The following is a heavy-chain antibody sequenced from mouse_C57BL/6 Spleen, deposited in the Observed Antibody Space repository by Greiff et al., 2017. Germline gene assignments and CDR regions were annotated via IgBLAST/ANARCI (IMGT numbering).Heavy chain of an antibody. CDR3: ARDSPYYFDY. CDR2: IYPSDSET. J-gene: IGHJ2*01. Sequence: QVQLKQPGAELVRPGSSVKLSCKASGYTFTSYWMEWVKQRPGQGLEWIGNIYPSDSETHYNQKFKDKATLTVDKASSTAYMQLSSLTSEDSAVYYCARDSPYYFDYWGQGTTLTVSS. D-gene: IGHD2-12*01. CDR1: GYTFTSYW. V-gene: IGHV1-61*01.